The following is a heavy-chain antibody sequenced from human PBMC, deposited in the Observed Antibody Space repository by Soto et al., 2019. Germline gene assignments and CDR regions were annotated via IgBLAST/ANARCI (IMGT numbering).Heavy chain of an antibody. CDR1: GFTFSSYS. J-gene: IGHJ4*02. CDR3: ARTLSSTMTTYLFAY. Sequence: PGGSLRLSCAASGFTFSSYSMNWVRQAPGKALEWVSSISSTSSYIYYADSVKGRFTVSRDNAKNSLYLQMSSLRAEDTAVYYCARTLSSTMTTYLFAYWGQGTLVTVSS. D-gene: IGHD4-17*01. V-gene: IGHV3-21*01. CDR2: ISSTSSYI.